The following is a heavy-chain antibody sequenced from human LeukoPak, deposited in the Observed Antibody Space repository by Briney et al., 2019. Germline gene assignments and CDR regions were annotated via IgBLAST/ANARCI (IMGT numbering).Heavy chain of an antibody. CDR2: ISSNSSTI. CDR3: ARSVTTYLDS. CDR1: GFTFSSYS. J-gene: IGHJ4*02. D-gene: IGHD4-11*01. V-gene: IGHV3-48*01. Sequence: PGGSLRLSCAASGFTFSSYSMNWVRQAPGKGLEWVSYISSNSSTIYYADSVKGRFTISRDNAKNSLYLQMNSLRAEDTAVYYCARSVTTYLDSWGQGTLVTVSS.